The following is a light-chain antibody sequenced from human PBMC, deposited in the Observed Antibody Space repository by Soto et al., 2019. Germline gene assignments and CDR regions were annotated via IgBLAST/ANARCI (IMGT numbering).Light chain of an antibody. Sequence: QAVVRQPPSVSAAPGQKVTISCSGSNSNIEKNYVSWYQQFPGTVPKLLICDTNQRPSGIPDRFSGSKSGTSATLAITGLQAGDEADYYFGTWDRGLSAEVFGGGTKVTVL. CDR1: NSNIEKNY. V-gene: IGLV1-51*01. CDR3: GTWDRGLSAEV. J-gene: IGLJ2*01. CDR2: DTN.